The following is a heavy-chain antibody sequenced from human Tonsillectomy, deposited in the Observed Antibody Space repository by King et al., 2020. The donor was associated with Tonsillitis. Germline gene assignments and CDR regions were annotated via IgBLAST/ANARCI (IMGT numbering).Heavy chain of an antibody. J-gene: IGHJ6*03. CDR2: IRSKASGGTT. CDR1: GFNFGDYA. CDR3: TRDSGWFGERDYYPYTDV. D-gene: IGHD3-10*01. Sequence: VQLVESGGGLGQPGRSLRLSCTASGFNFGDYAMSWFRQAPGRGLEGLGFIRSKASGGTTDYAASVKGRFTISRDDSKSIAYLQMNSLKTEDTAVYYCTRDSGWFGERDYYPYTDVWGKGTTVTVSS. V-gene: IGHV3-49*03.